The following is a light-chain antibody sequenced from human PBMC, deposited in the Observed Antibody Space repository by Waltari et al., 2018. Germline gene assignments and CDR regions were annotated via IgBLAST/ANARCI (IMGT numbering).Light chain of an antibody. J-gene: IGLJ3*02. CDR2: KND. CDR1: SSHVGNNY. Sequence: QPVLTLPPSASGTPGQVVPFSCSGSSSHVGNNYVYWYQQLPGTAPKLLIYKNDQRPSGVPDRFFGSKSGTSASLVISGLRSEDEGHYTCATWDDSLNSWVFGGGTKVTIL. V-gene: IGLV1-47*01. CDR3: ATWDDSLNSWV.